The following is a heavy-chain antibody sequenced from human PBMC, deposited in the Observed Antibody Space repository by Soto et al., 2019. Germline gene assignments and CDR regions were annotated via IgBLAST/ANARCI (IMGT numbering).Heavy chain of an antibody. CDR3: AGEVGSTIDY. V-gene: IGHV1-8*01. Sequence: QVQLVQSGAEVKKPGASVKVSCKASGYTFTRYDINWVRQATGQGLEWMGWMNPNSGNTGYTQKFQGRVTMSRNTSITTGYMELSSLRSEGTAVYYCAGEVGSTIDYWGQGTLVTVSS. J-gene: IGHJ4*02. CDR1: GYTFTRYD. CDR2: MNPNSGNT. D-gene: IGHD6-13*01.